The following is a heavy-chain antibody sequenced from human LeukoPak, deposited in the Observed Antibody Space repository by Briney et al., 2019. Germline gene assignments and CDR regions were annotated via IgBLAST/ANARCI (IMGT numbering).Heavy chain of an antibody. CDR2: IYYSGST. J-gene: IGHJ4*02. V-gene: IGHV4-59*01. D-gene: IGHD2-2*02. CDR3: ARHEDCSTSSCYKPPFDY. Sequence: SETLSHTCTVSGGSISSYYWSWIRQPPGKGLEWIGYIYYSGSTNYNPSLKSRVTISVDTSKNQFSLKLSSVTAADTAVYYCARHEDCSTSSCYKPPFDYWGQGSLVTVSS. CDR1: GGSISSYY.